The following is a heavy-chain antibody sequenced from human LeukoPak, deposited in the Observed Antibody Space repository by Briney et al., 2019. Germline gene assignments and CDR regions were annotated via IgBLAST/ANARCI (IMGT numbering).Heavy chain of an antibody. CDR3: ARDWGYCSSTSCHVFDY. J-gene: IGHJ4*02. V-gene: IGHV3-53*01. Sequence: PGGSLRLSCAASGFTFSSYAMSWVRQAPGKGLEWVSVIYSGDNTDYADSVKGRFTISRDNSKNTLYLQMNSLRAEDTGVYYCARDWGYCSSTSCHVFDYWGQGTLVTVSS. CDR1: GFTFSSYA. D-gene: IGHD2-2*01. CDR2: IYSGDNT.